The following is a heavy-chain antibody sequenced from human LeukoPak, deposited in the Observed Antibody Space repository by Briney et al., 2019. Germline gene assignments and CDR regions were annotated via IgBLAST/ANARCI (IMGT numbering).Heavy chain of an antibody. D-gene: IGHD1-26*01. CDR1: GGSISSSRYY. J-gene: IGHJ3*01. CDR2: IYYSGST. V-gene: IGHV4-39*01. CDR3: ARHQYREHAFHL. Sequence: ASETLPHPCTVSGGSISSSRYYWGWIRQPPGKGLEWIGSIYYSGSTYYNPSLKSRVTISVDTSKNQFSLKLSSVTAADTAVYYCARHQYREHAFHLWGQGTMVTVSS.